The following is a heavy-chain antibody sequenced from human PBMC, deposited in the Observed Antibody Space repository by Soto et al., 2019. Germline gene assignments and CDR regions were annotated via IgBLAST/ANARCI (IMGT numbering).Heavy chain of an antibody. CDR3: ARVTSSMVRVVILCCEKYYYLMAF. V-gene: IGHV4-34*01. CDR2: INHSGST. J-gene: IGHJ6*01. D-gene: IGHD3-10*01. Sequence: SETLSLTCAVYGGSFSGYYWSWIRQPPGKGLEWIGEINHSGSTNYNPSLKSRVTISVNTSKNPFSLKLSSVTAADTAVYYCARVTSSMVRVVILCCEKYYYLMAFWGQGTSVPVAA. CDR1: GGSFSGYY.